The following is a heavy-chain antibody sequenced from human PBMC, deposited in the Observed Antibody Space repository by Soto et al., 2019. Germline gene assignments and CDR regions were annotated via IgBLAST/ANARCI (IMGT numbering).Heavy chain of an antibody. V-gene: IGHV3-30-3*01. D-gene: IGHD3-22*01. CDR3: ARAERITMIVIDY. CDR2: ISYDGSNK. Sequence: QVQLVESGGGVLQPGRSLRLSCAASGFTFSSYAMHWVRQAPGKGLEWVAVISYDGSNKYYADSVKGRFTISRDNSKNTLYLQMNILRAEDTAVYYCARAERITMIVIDYWGQGTLVTVSS. CDR1: GFTFSSYA. J-gene: IGHJ4*02.